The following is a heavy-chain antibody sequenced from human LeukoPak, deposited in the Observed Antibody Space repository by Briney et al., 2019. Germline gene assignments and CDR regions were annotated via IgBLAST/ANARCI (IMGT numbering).Heavy chain of an antibody. CDR3: AKRTMYSSSWYSLDY. J-gene: IGHJ4*02. D-gene: IGHD6-13*01. Sequence: GGSLRLSCAASGFTFRSYAMSWVRPAPGKGLDWVSAISGSGGSTYYADSVKGRFTISRDKSKNTLYLQMNSLRAEDTAVYYCAKRTMYSSSWYSLDYWGQGTLVTVSS. V-gene: IGHV3-23*01. CDR2: ISGSGGST. CDR1: GFTFRSYA.